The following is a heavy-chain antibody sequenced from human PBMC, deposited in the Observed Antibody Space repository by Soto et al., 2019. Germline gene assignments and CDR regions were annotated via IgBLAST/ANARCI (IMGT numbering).Heavy chain of an antibody. Sequence: QVQLQESGPGLVKPSQTLTLTCTVSGGSISSGSFYWSWIRQHPGKGLEWIGHISDSGSSYYNPSLARRVTISVDTSKNQFSLKLSAVTAADTAVYFCARTTFYDIFTAYYSLFDYWGQGNLVTVSS. D-gene: IGHD3-9*01. CDR2: ISDSGSS. V-gene: IGHV4-31*03. CDR1: GGSISSGSFY. J-gene: IGHJ4*02. CDR3: ARTTFYDIFTAYYSLFDY.